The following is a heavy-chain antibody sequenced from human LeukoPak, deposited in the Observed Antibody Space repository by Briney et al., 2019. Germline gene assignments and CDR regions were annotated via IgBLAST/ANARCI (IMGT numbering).Heavy chain of an antibody. D-gene: IGHD3-22*01. CDR2: IWYDGSNK. Sequence: PGGSLRLSCAASGFTFSSYGMHWVRQAPGKGLEWVAVIWYDGSNKYYADSVKGRFTISRDNSKNTLYLQMNSLRAEDTAVYYCARSSYYYDRAFDIWGQGTMVTVSS. V-gene: IGHV3-33*01. J-gene: IGHJ3*02. CDR3: ARSSYYYDRAFDI. CDR1: GFTFSSYG.